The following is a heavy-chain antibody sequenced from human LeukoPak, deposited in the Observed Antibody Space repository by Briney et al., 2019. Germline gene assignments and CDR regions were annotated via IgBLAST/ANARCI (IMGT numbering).Heavy chain of an antibody. CDR3: AKDRDTMVRGVSGPMDV. J-gene: IGHJ6*02. Sequence: GGSLSLSCAASGFTFSSYAMSWVHQAPGKGLEWVSAISGSGGSTYYADSVKGRFTISRDNSKNTLYLQMNSLRAEDTAVYYCAKDRDTMVRGVSGPMDVWGQGTTVTVSS. V-gene: IGHV3-23*01. CDR1: GFTFSSYA. D-gene: IGHD3-10*01. CDR2: ISGSGGST.